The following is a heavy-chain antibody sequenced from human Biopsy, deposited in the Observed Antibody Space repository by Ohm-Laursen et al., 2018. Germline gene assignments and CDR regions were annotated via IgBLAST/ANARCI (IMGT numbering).Heavy chain of an antibody. CDR2: ISYTGYT. Sequence: PGTLSLTCTVSGGSFTGHYWSWIRQPPGKGLEWIGRISYTGYTSYKSSLKSRVTISLDTSRKHFSLRLTSLAAADTAVYYCARGSNEYGGLYFPHWGQGTLVTVSS. CDR3: ARGSNEYGGLYFPH. J-gene: IGHJ1*01. CDR1: GGSFTGHY. D-gene: IGHD4-23*01. V-gene: IGHV4-59*11.